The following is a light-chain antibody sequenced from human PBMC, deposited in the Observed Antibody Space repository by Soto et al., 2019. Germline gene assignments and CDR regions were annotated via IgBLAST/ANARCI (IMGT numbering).Light chain of an antibody. V-gene: IGKV3-20*01. CDR2: AAS. J-gene: IGKJ3*01. CDR3: QQYGSSLFS. Sequence: EIVLTQSPGTLSLSPGERATLSCRASQSVSSTFIAWYQQKPGQAPRLLIYAASSRATGIPDRFSGSGSGTDFTLTISRLEPEDLAVYYCQQYGSSLFSFGPGTKVDIK. CDR1: QSVSSTF.